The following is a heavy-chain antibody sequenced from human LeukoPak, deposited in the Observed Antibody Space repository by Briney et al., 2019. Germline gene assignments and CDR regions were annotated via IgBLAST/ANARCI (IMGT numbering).Heavy chain of an antibody. Sequence: GGSLRLSCAGSGFTFSDYYMSWIRQAPGKGLEWVSDISSSSSYTNYADSVKGRFTISRDNAKNSLYLQMSSLRAEDTAVYYCARDPLGSYHTGYFDSWGQGTLVTVSS. V-gene: IGHV3-11*06. CDR3: ARDPLGSYHTGYFDS. J-gene: IGHJ4*02. CDR2: ISSSSSYT. CDR1: GFTFSDYY. D-gene: IGHD3-10*01.